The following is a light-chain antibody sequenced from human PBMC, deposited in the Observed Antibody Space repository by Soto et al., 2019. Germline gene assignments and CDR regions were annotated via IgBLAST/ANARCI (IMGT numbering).Light chain of an antibody. CDR3: RSNRSNRLVV. V-gene: IGLV2-14*01. CDR2: EVI. Sequence: QSALTQPASVSASPGQSITISCTGTSSDVGDYNYVSWYQQYPGKAPKLMIYEVITRPSGVSNRFSGSKSGNTASLTISALQAEDEADYYCRSNRSNRLVVFSGGTQLTVL. CDR1: SSDVGDYNY. J-gene: IGLJ2*01.